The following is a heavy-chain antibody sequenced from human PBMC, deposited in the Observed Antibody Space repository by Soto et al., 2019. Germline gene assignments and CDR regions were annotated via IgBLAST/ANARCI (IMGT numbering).Heavy chain of an antibody. V-gene: IGHV3-23*01. D-gene: IGHD6-6*01. Sequence: GGSLRLSCAASGFTFGSFAMSWVRQAPGRGLDWVSSIGTSGRTYYADSVKGRFTISRDISQNTLYLQMNSLRVEDSAVYYCAKPENSLSWGNGPDYWGQGTLVTVSS. CDR3: AKPENSLSWGNGPDY. CDR1: GFTFGSFA. J-gene: IGHJ4*02. CDR2: IGTSGRT.